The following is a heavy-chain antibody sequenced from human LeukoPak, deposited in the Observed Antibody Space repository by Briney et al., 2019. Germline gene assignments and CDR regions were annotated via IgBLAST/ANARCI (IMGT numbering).Heavy chain of an antibody. V-gene: IGHV4-30-4*01. J-gene: IGHJ6*02. D-gene: IGHD6-13*01. CDR3: ARDRVAAAGPYYYYGMDV. Sequence: SETLSLTCTVSGGSLSSGDYYWSWIRQPPGTGLGWIGYIYYSGSTYYNPSLKSRVTISVDTSKNQFSLKLSSVTAADTAVYYCARDRVAAAGPYYYYGMDVWGQGTTVTVSS. CDR1: GGSLSSGDYY. CDR2: IYYSGST.